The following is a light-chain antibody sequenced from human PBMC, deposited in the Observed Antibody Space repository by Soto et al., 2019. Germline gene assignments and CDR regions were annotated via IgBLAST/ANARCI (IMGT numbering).Light chain of an antibody. CDR2: AAS. J-gene: IGKJ5*01. Sequence: DIQMTQSPSSVSASVGDRVTITCRASQGISRWLAWYQKKHGRAPKLLIYAASSLQSGVPVRFSGSGSGTDFTLSISSLEPEDVATYYCQQLDSFPLTFGHGTRLDIK. V-gene: IGKV1-12*01. CDR1: QGISRW. CDR3: QQLDSFPLT.